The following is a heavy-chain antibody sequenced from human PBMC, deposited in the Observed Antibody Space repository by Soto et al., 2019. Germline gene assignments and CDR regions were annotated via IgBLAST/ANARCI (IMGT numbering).Heavy chain of an antibody. D-gene: IGHD3-10*01. CDR1: GGPMTNYY. CDR2: MDYNEYT. CDR3: ASQGFGPLHGLVEV. V-gene: IGHV4-59*08. Sequence: QVQLQGSGPGLVKPSETLSLTCTISGGPMTNYYCSWFRQPPVQGLEWIGYMDYNEYTSYNPSLRSRVTLSLDTSKSHFSLNLRSVTAADTALYYCASQGFGPLHGLVEVWCQGTRVTVSS. J-gene: IGHJ6*02.